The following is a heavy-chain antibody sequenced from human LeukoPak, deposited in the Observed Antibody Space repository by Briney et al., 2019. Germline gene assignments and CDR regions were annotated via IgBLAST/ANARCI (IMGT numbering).Heavy chain of an antibody. CDR1: GFTFSSYA. CDR3: ARDSLQSTN. V-gene: IGHV3-30-3*01. CDR2: ISYDGSNK. Sequence: GGSLRLSCAASGFTFSSYAMHWVRQAPGKGLEWVAVISYDGSNKYYADSVKGRFTISRDDAKNSLYLQMNSLRAEDTAVYYCARDSLQSTNWGQGTLVTVSS. D-gene: IGHD4-11*01. J-gene: IGHJ4*02.